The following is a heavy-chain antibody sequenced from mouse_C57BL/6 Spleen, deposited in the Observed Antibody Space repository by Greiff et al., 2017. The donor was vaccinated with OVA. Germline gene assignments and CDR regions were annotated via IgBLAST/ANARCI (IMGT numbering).Heavy chain of an antibody. CDR1: GYTFTSYW. CDR3: ARNEGDDAGYAMDY. J-gene: IGHJ4*01. Sequence: QVQLQQPGAELVMPGASVKLSCKASGYTFTSYWMHWVKQRPGQGLEWIGEIDPSDSYTNYNQKFKGKSTLTVDKSSSTAYMQLSSLTSEDSAVYYCARNEGDDAGYAMDYWGQGTSVTVAS. CDR2: IDPSDSYT. D-gene: IGHD2-2*01. V-gene: IGHV1-69*01.